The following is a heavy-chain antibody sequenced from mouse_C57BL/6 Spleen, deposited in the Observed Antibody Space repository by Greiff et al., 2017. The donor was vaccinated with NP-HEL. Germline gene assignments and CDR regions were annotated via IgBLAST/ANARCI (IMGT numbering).Heavy chain of an antibody. CDR2: IYPGDGDT. Sequence: QVQLKESGPELVKPGASVKISCKASGYAFSSSWMNWVKQRPGKGLEWIGRIYPGDGDTNYNGKFKGKATLTADKSSSTAYMQLSSLTSEDSAVYFCARRGSSYPYYFDYWGQGTTLTVSS. V-gene: IGHV1-82*01. D-gene: IGHD1-1*01. J-gene: IGHJ2*01. CDR3: ARRGSSYPYYFDY. CDR1: GYAFSSSW.